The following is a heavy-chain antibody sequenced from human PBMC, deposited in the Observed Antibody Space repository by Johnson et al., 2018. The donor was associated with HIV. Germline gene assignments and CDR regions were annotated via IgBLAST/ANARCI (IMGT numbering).Heavy chain of an antibody. D-gene: IGHD6-19*01. Sequence: VQLVESGGGVVQPGRSLRLSCAASGFTFSSYDMHWVRQATGKGLEWVSAIGTAGDTYYPGSVKGRFTISRENAKNSLYLQMNSLRAGDTAVYYCAKDLELSPGTARAVGGSFDIWGQGTMVTVSS. J-gene: IGHJ3*02. CDR1: GFTFSSYD. V-gene: IGHV3-13*01. CDR3: AKDLELSPGTARAVGGSFDI. CDR2: IGTAGDT.